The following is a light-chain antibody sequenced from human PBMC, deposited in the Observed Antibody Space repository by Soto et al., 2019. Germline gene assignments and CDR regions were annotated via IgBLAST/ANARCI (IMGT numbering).Light chain of an antibody. J-gene: IGKJ4*01. CDR1: QSLLYSSNNKNY. CDR2: WAS. CDR3: EQYSTSPALT. V-gene: IGKV4-1*01. Sequence: DIVMTQSPDSLAVSLGERATINCKSSQSLLYSSNNKNYLAWYQQKPGQPPKLLIYWASTRESGVPDRFSGSGSETDFTLTISSLQAEDVAVYYCEQYSTSPALTFGRGTKVEIK.